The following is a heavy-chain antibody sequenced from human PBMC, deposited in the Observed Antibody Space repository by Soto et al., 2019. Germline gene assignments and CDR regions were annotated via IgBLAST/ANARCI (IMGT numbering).Heavy chain of an antibody. CDR3: ARLPPLSSRYYFDY. D-gene: IGHD2-2*01. V-gene: IGHV3-7*01. CDR1: GFTFSNYW. CDR2: IKEDGGGK. J-gene: IGHJ4*02. Sequence: PGGSLRLSCAASGFTFSNYWMSWVRQAPGKGLEWVANIKEDGGGKYYVASVQGRFTISRDNAKNSLSLQINNLRAEDTAVYYCARLPPLSSRYYFDYWGQGTLVTV.